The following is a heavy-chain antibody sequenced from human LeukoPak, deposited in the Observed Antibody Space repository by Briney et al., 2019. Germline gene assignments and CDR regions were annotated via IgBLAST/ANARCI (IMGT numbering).Heavy chain of an antibody. CDR1: EFTFSSYS. CDR3: ARSGGYNLNFDY. CDR2: ITNSGNSK. V-gene: IGHV3-48*01. J-gene: IGHJ4*02. Sequence: GGSLRLSCAASEFTFSSYSMNWVRQAPGKGLEWVSYITNSGNSKSYADSVKGRFTISRDNTKNSLYLQMNSLRAEDTAVYYCARSGGYNLNFDYWGQGTLVTVSS. D-gene: IGHD5-24*01.